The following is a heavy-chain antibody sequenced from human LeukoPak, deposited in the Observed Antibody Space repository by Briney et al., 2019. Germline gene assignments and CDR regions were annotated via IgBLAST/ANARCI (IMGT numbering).Heavy chain of an antibody. CDR2: ISYDGSNK. CDR3: AKQVNSHSSTWYYFDY. CDR1: GFTFSSYS. D-gene: IGHD6-13*01. V-gene: IGHV3-30*18. Sequence: GGSLRLSCAASGFTFSSYSMHWVRQAPGKGLEWVAVISYDGSNKYYADSVKGRFTISRDNSKNTLYLQMNTLRAEDTAVYYCAKQVNSHSSTWYYFDYWGQGTLVTVPS. J-gene: IGHJ4*02.